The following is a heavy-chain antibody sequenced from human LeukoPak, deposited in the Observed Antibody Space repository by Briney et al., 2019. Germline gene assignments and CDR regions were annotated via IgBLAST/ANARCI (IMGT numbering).Heavy chain of an antibody. CDR2: IYHSGST. V-gene: IGHV4-38-2*02. J-gene: IGHJ4*02. CDR1: GYSISSGYY. D-gene: IGHD3-16*02. Sequence: SETLSLTCTVSGYSISSGYYWGWIRQPPGKGLEWIGSIYHSGSTYYNPSLKSRVTISVDTSKNQFSLKLSSVTAADTAVYYCAKSYDYVWGSYRYKNYFDYWGQGTLVTVSS. CDR3: AKSYDYVWGSYRYKNYFDY.